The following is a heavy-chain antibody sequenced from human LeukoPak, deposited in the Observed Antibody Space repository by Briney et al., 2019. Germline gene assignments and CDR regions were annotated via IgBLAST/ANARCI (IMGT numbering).Heavy chain of an antibody. CDR3: ARGSRQWLVLGEPHFDY. D-gene: IGHD6-19*01. CDR1: GYTFTGYY. Sequence: ASVKVSCKASGYTFTGYYMHWVRQAPGQGLEWMGWINPNSGGTNYAQKFQGRVTMTRDTCNSTAYMELSRPRSDDTAVYYCARGSRQWLVLGEPHFDYWGQGTLVTVSS. V-gene: IGHV1-2*02. CDR2: INPNSGGT. J-gene: IGHJ4*02.